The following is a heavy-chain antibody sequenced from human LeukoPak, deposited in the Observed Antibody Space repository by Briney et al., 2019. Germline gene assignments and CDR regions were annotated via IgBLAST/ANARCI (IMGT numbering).Heavy chain of an antibody. CDR2: IKQDGSEK. CDR1: GFTFSSYS. D-gene: IGHD6-19*01. CDR3: ARGGEGIAVYRDYFHY. V-gene: IGHV3-7*03. J-gene: IGHJ4*02. Sequence: GGSLRLSCAASGFTFSSYSMNWVRQAPGKGLEWVANIKQDGSEKYYVDSVKGRFTISRDNAENSLYLRMNSLRTEDTAVYYCARGGEGIAVYRDYFHYWGQGTLVTVSS.